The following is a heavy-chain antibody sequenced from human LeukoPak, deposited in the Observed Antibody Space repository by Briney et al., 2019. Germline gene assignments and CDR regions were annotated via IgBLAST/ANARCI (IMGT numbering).Heavy chain of an antibody. D-gene: IGHD6-19*01. CDR2: IIPIFGTA. V-gene: IGHV1-69*13. Sequence: AASVKVSCKASGGTFSSYAISWVRQAPGQGLEWMGGIIPIFGTANYAQKFQGRVTITADESTSTAYMELSSLRSEDTAVYYCAREDSGWHHRLFDYWGQGTLVTVSS. J-gene: IGHJ4*02. CDR1: GGTFSSYA. CDR3: AREDSGWHHRLFDY.